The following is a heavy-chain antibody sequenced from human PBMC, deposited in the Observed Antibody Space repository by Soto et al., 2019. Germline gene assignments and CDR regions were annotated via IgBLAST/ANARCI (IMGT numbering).Heavy chain of an antibody. CDR1: GFTFSGYA. D-gene: IGHD6-13*01. CDR2: ISYDGSNK. CDR3: ARPAGPRTFNWFDP. Sequence: GGSLRLSCAASGFTFSGYAMHWVRQAPGKGLEWVAVISYDGSNKYYADSVKGRFTISRDNSKNTLYLQMNSLRAEDTAVYYCARPAGPRTFNWFDPWGQGTLVTVSS. V-gene: IGHV3-30-3*01. J-gene: IGHJ5*02.